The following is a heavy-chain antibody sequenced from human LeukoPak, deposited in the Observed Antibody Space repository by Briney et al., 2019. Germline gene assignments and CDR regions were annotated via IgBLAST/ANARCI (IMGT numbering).Heavy chain of an antibody. V-gene: IGHV1-2*02. Sequence: ASVKVSCKTSGYRFTGYYMHWVRQAPGQGLEWMGWINPNSGGTNYAQKFQGRVTMTRDTSISTAYMELSRLRSDDTAVYYCARAPYCGGDCYFNWFDPWGQGTLVTVSS. CDR3: ARAPYCGGDCYFNWFDP. J-gene: IGHJ5*02. CDR2: INPNSGGT. CDR1: GYRFTGYY. D-gene: IGHD2-21*02.